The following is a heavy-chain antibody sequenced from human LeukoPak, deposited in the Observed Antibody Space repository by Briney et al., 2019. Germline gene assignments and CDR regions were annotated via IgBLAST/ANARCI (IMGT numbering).Heavy chain of an antibody. V-gene: IGHV4-59*01. J-gene: IGHJ4*02. D-gene: IGHD5-12*01. Sequence: SETLSLTCTVSGGSISSYYWSWIRQPPGKGLEWIGYIYYSGSTNYNPSLKSRVTISVDTSKNQFSLKLSSVTAADTAVYYCASGYDLGPFDYWGQGTLVTVSS. CDR1: GGSISSYY. CDR2: IYYSGST. CDR3: ASGYDLGPFDY.